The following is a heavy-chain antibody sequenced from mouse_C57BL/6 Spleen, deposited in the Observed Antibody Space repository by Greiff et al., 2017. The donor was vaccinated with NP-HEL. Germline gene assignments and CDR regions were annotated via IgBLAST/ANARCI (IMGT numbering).Heavy chain of an antibody. J-gene: IGHJ4*01. CDR1: VYPFTSSW. CDR3: ARSLKGYDDAMDY. V-gene: IGHV1-52*01. CDR2: LDPSDSET. D-gene: IGHD2-3*01. Sequence: VHLQQPWAELLRPGSSVTLSCKASVYPFTSSWLPLVKQRPFQCLEWIGNLDPSDSETHYNQNFKDKATLTVDKSSSTAYMQLSSLTSEDSAVYYCARSLKGYDDAMDYWGQGTSVTVSS.